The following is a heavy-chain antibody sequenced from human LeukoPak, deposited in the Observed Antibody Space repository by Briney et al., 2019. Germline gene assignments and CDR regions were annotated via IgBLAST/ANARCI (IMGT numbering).Heavy chain of an antibody. CDR1: GFTFTSSA. CDR2: IVVGSGNT. Sequence: EASVKVSCKASGFTFTSSAVQWVRQARGQRLEWIGWIVVGSGNTNYAQKLQERVTITRDMSTSTAYMELSSLRSEDTAVYYCAASPDYYDSSGYSYYFDYWGQGTLVTVSS. V-gene: IGHV1-58*01. CDR3: AASPDYYDSSGYSYYFDY. J-gene: IGHJ4*02. D-gene: IGHD3-22*01.